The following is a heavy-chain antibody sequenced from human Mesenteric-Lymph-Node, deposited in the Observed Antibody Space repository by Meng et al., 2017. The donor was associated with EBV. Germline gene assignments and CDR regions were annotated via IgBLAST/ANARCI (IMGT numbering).Heavy chain of an antibody. CDR3: ARVAYAGDSSGYYYYFDY. Sequence: QVQLQESGPGLVKPSGTLSLTCAVSGDSISSSNWWSWVRQSPGKGLEWIGEIYHSGSTNYNPSLKSRVFIGVDKSENQFSLRLSSVTAADTAFYYCARVAYAGDSSGYYYYFDYWGQVTLVTVSS. J-gene: IGHJ4*02. CDR1: GDSISSSNW. V-gene: IGHV4-4*02. CDR2: IYHSGST. D-gene: IGHD3-22*01.